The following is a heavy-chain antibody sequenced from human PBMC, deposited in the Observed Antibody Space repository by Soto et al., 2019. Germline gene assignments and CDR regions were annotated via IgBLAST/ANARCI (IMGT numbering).Heavy chain of an antibody. CDR1: GFTVSNNY. CDR2: FYSSGNP. CDR3: ATSPRVAV. J-gene: IGHJ6*01. V-gene: IGHV3-53*01. Sequence: EVQLVESGGGLIQPGGSLRLSCAASGFTVSNNYMIWVRQAPGKGLEWVSLFYSSGNPHYADSVRGRFTISRDKSNNTLYLLMNSERAEDTAVYYCATSPRVAVWGQGARVSVSS.